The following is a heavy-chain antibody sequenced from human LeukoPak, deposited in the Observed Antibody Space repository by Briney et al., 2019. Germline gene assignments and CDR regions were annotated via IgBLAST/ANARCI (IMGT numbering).Heavy chain of an antibody. CDR3: ARTEGSITPIDY. D-gene: IGHD1-14*01. V-gene: IGHV3-48*01. J-gene: IGHJ4*02. Sequence: PGGCLRLSCAASGFTFSSYSMNWVRQAPGRGLEWVSCISSSSSTIYYADSVKGRFTISRDNAENSLYLQMNSLRAEDTAVYYCARTEGSITPIDYWGQGTLVTVSS. CDR1: GFTFSSYS. CDR2: ISSSSSTI.